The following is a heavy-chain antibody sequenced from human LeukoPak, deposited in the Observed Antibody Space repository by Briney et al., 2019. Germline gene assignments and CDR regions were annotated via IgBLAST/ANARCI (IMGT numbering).Heavy chain of an antibody. CDR1: GYTFTSYA. V-gene: IGHV1-2*04. J-gene: IGHJ6*02. CDR2: INPDYGGT. D-gene: IGHD6-19*01. CDR3: ARGIGYSSGRYYYYYGMGV. Sequence: ASVKASCKASGYTFTSYAMNWVRQAPGQGLEWMGWINPDYGGTNYVQKFQAWVNMTRDTSISTAYMELNRLRSDDTAVYYCARGIGYSSGRYYYYYGMGVWGQGTTVTVSS.